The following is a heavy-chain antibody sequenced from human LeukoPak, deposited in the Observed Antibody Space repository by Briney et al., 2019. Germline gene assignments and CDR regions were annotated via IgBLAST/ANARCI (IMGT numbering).Heavy chain of an antibody. Sequence: GGSLRLSCAASGFTVSINYMTWVRQAPGKGLEWVSVIYVDGGTYYADSVKGRFTFSRDKSKNTVYLQMNSLRAEDTAVYYCARDWSSSFPFDYWGQGTLVTVSS. CDR3: ARDWSSSFPFDY. CDR2: IYVDGGT. D-gene: IGHD6-13*01. CDR1: GFTVSINY. V-gene: IGHV3-53*01. J-gene: IGHJ4*02.